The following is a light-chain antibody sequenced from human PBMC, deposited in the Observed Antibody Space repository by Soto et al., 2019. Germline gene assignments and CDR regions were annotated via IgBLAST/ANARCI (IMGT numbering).Light chain of an antibody. Sequence: DLNQPRSVSGSPGQSVTISCTGTSSDVGGYNYVSWYQQHPGKAPKLMLYDVSRRPSGVPDRFSGSKSGNTASLTISGLQAEDEADYFCCSYAGSYTYVFRAGTKV. J-gene: IGLJ1*01. CDR2: DVS. CDR1: SSDVGGYNY. CDR3: CSYAGSYTYV. V-gene: IGLV2-11*01.